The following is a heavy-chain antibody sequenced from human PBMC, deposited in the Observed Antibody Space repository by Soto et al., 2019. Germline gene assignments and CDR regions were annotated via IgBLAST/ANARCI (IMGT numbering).Heavy chain of an antibody. CDR1: GYTLTELS. CDR2: INPSDGNR. D-gene: IGHD3-22*01. J-gene: IGHJ4*02. Sequence: GASVKVSCKVSGYTLTELSMHWVRQAPGQGLEWMGWINPSDGNRNFAQKFEDRVTMTTATSTNTVFLELRSLKSDDTAIYYCARDRLRGYDSSGFYSWGQGTMVTVSS. CDR3: ARDRLRGYDSSGFYS. V-gene: IGHV1-18*01.